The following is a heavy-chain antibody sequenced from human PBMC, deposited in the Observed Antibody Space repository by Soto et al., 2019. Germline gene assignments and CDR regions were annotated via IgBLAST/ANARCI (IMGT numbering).Heavy chain of an antibody. J-gene: IGHJ5*02. CDR3: AGMPYTSGLRFDP. D-gene: IGHD6-19*01. CDR1: GDSYSISTYS. CDR2: IYQSGVT. Sequence: SETLSLTCNMSGDSYSISTYSWSWIRQPPGKALQWIGFIYQSGVTSYNPSLASRVSISLDSSNNQCSLKLKSVTAADTAVYFCAGMPYTSGLRFDPWGPGTLVTVSS. V-gene: IGHV4-30-2*01.